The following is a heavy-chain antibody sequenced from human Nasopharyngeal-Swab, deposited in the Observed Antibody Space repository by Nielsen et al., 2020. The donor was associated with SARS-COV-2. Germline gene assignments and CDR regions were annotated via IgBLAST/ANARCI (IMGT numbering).Heavy chain of an antibody. CDR2: MNPNSGHT. J-gene: IGHJ6*03. V-gene: IGHV1-8*01. CDR3: ARGRKGGGIVVVIPYYYYYMDV. D-gene: IGHD3-22*01. Sequence: WVRQAPGQGLEWMGWMNPNSGHTGYAQKFQGRVTMTRNTSISTAYMELSSLRSEDTAVYYCARGRKGGGIVVVIPYYYYYMDVWGKGTTVTVSS.